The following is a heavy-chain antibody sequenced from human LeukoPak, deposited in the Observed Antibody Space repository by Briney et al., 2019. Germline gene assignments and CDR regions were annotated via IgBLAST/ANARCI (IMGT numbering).Heavy chain of an antibody. CDR1: GGSVSSGSYY. CDR2: IYYSGST. V-gene: IGHV4-61*01. CDR3: ARGSAVLRYFDWLPGFYYYYGMDV. D-gene: IGHD3-9*01. J-gene: IGHJ6*02. Sequence: SETLSLTCTVSGGSVSSGSYYWSWIRQPPGKGLEWIGYIYYSGSTNYNPSLKSRVTISVDTSKNQFSLKLNSVTAADTAVYSCARGSAVLRYFDWLPGFYYYYGMDVWGQGTTVTVSS.